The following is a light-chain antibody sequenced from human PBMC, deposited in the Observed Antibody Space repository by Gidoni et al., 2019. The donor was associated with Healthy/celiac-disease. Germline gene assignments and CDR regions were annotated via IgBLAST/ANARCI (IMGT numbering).Light chain of an antibody. CDR1: QDISNY. CDR3: QQYDNLPPGLT. J-gene: IGKJ4*01. Sequence: SQMTQSPSSLSASVGDRVTITCQASQDISNYLNWYQQNPGKAPKLLIYDASNLETGVPSRFSGSGSGTDFTFTISSLQPEDIATYYCQQYDNLPPGLTFGGGTKVEIK. V-gene: IGKV1-33*01. CDR2: DAS.